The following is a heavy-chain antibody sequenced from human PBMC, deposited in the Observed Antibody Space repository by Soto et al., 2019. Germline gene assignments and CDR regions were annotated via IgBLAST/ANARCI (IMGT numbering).Heavy chain of an antibody. D-gene: IGHD3-10*01. V-gene: IGHV1-69*02. CDR2: VNPILSMS. CDR3: ASNYGSGYRAIDS. CDR1: GDTFNFYS. Sequence: QVQLVQSGAEVKSAGSSVKVSCKASGDTFNFYSINWVRQAPGLGLEWVGRVNPILSMSNYAQRFQGRVTMTADKPTGTAYMELRSLRSEDTAIYYCASNYGSGYRAIDSWGQGAPVTVSS. J-gene: IGHJ4*02.